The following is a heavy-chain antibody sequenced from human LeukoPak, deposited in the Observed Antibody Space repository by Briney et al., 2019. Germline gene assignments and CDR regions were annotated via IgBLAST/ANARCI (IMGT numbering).Heavy chain of an antibody. D-gene: IGHD1-26*01. CDR2: ISWNSGTT. Sequence: GRSLRLSCAASGFIFEDYAMHWVRQRPGKGLEWVSGISWNSGTTGYADSVKGRFTNSRDNAKNSLYLQMNSLRAEDTAVYYCARDRREGGVIDYWGQGTLVTVSS. CDR1: GFIFEDYA. J-gene: IGHJ4*02. V-gene: IGHV3-9*01. CDR3: ARDRREGGVIDY.